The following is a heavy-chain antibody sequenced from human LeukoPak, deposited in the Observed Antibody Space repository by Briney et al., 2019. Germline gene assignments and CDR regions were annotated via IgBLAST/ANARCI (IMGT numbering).Heavy chain of an antibody. Sequence: PGGSLRLSCAASGFTFSSDYMTWVRQAPGKGVEWVSILYSGGSAYYADSVRGRFTVSRDNSKNTVYLQMNSLRAEDTAVYYCAHKTPTVFYWGQGTLVTVSS. D-gene: IGHD4-17*01. CDR1: GFTFSSDY. J-gene: IGHJ4*02. V-gene: IGHV3-53*01. CDR2: LYSGGSA. CDR3: AHKTPTVFY.